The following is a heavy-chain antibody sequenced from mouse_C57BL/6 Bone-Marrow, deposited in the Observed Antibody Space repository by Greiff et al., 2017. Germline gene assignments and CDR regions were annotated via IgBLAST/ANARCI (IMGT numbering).Heavy chain of an antibody. J-gene: IGHJ4*01. CDR2: IWRGGST. CDR3: ATKVGLGYAMDY. Sequence: VQLQESGPGLVQPSQSLSITCTVSGFSLTSYGVHWVRQSPGKGLEWLGVIWRGGSTDSNAAFMSGLSILKDNSKSQVFFKMNSLQADDTAIYYCATKVGLGYAMDYWGQGTSVTVSS. D-gene: IGHD1-3*01. V-gene: IGHV2-5*01. CDR1: GFSLTSYG.